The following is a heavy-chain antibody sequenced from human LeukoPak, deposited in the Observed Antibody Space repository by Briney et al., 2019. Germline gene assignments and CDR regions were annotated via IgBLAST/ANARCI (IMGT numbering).Heavy chain of an antibody. Sequence: ASVKVSCKASGSTFTSYDINWVRQATGQGLEWMGWMNPNSGNTGYAQKFQGRVTMTRNTSISTAYMELSSLRSEDTAVYYCANLPFGGSYRDAFDIWGQGTLVTVSS. J-gene: IGHJ3*02. CDR3: ANLPFGGSYRDAFDI. CDR1: GSTFTSYD. CDR2: MNPNSGNT. V-gene: IGHV1-8*01. D-gene: IGHD1-26*01.